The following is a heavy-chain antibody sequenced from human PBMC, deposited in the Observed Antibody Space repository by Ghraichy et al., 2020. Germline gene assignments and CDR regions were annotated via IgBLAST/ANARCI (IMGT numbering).Heavy chain of an antibody. J-gene: IGHJ5*02. CDR1: GGSISSYY. CDR3: ARASYSGSYLNWFDP. CDR2: NYYSGST. Sequence: SQTLSLTCTVSGGSISSYYWSWIRQPPGKGLEWIGYNYYSGSTNYNPSLKSRVTISVDTSKNQFSLKLSSVTAADTAVYYCARASYSGSYLNWFDPWGQGTLVTVSS. D-gene: IGHD1-26*01. V-gene: IGHV4-59*01.